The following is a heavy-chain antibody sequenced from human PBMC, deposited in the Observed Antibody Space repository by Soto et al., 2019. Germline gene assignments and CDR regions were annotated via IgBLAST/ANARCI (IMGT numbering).Heavy chain of an antibody. J-gene: IGHJ4*02. D-gene: IGHD3-16*02. Sequence: GGSLRLSCAASGFTFSSYGMHWVRQAPGKGLEWVAVISYDGSNKYYADSVKGRFTISRDNSKNTLYLQMNSLRAEDTAVFYCAKSYVWGSYRFGPPDYWGQGTLVTVSS. V-gene: IGHV3-30*18. CDR1: GFTFSSYG. CDR2: ISYDGSNK. CDR3: AKSYVWGSYRFGPPDY.